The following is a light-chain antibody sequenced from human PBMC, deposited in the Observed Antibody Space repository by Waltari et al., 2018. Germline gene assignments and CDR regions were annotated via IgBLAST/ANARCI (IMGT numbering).Light chain of an antibody. CDR3: QQSYVTPLT. V-gene: IGKV1-39*01. CDR1: QSITKY. J-gene: IGKJ4*01. Sequence: DIQMTQSPSSLSASVGDRVTITCRASQSITKYLNWYRQKPGKAPKLLIYAASTLQSGVPSRFSGSGSGTDFTLTISSLQPEDFATYYCQQSYVTPLTFGGGTKVEIK. CDR2: AAS.